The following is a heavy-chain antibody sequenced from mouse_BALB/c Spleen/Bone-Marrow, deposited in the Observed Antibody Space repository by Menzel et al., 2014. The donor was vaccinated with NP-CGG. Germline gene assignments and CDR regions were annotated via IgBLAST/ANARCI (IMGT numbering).Heavy chain of an antibody. Sequence: DVHLVESGGGLVQPGGSLRLSCATSGFTFTDYYMSWVRQPPGKALEWLGFIRNKANGYTTEYSASVKGRFTISRDNSQSILYLQMNTLRAEDSASYSCARGWITTGFAYWGQGTLVTVSA. CDR3: ARGWITTGFAY. CDR2: IRNKANGYTT. V-gene: IGHV7-3*02. D-gene: IGHD1-1*01. J-gene: IGHJ3*01. CDR1: GFTFTDYY.